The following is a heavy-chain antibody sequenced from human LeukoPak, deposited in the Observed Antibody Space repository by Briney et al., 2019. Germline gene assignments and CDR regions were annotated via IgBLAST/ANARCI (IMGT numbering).Heavy chain of an antibody. CDR3: ARDVYCSGGSCYQH. CDR2: IYSDGST. CDR1: GFTASSNY. Sequence: GGSLRLSCAASGFTASSNYMSWVRPAPGKGLEWVSVIYSDGSTYYADSVKGRFTISRDNSKNTLYLQMNSLRAEDTAVYYCARDVYCSGGSCYQHWGQGTLVTVSS. D-gene: IGHD2-15*01. V-gene: IGHV3-53*01. J-gene: IGHJ1*01.